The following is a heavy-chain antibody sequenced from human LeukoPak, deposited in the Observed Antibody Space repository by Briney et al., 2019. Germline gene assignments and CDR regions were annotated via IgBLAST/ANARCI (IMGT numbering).Heavy chain of an antibody. CDR3: ARDRTQGYYGMDV. CDR1: GFSFSSYS. V-gene: IGHV3-48*02. Sequence: GGSLRLSCVASGFSFSSYSMNWVRQAPGKGLEWVSYISSGSSTKYYADSVKGRFTISRDNAKNSLSLQMNSLRDEDTAVYYCARDRTQGYYGMDVWGQGTTVTVSS. CDR2: ISSGSSTK. J-gene: IGHJ6*02.